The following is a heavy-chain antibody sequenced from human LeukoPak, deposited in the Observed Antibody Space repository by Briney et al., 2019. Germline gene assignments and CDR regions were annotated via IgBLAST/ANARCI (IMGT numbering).Heavy chain of an antibody. CDR3: ATWGIGYCSGGSCYSGSIFVDY. Sequence: ASVKVSCKVSGYTLTELSMHWVRQAPGKGLEWTGGFDPEDGETIYAQKLQGRVTMTEDTSTDTAYMELSSLRSEDTAVYYCATWGIGYCSGGSCYSGSIFVDYWGQGTLVTVSS. D-gene: IGHD2-15*01. CDR1: GYTLTELS. V-gene: IGHV1-24*01. J-gene: IGHJ4*02. CDR2: FDPEDGET.